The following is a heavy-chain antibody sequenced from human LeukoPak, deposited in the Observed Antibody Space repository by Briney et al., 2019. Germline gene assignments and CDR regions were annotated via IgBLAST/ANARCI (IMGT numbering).Heavy chain of an antibody. CDR2: IYYGGYT. CDR3: QSRFLEWLLDY. CDR1: GGSISSNNYY. V-gene: IGHV4-39*01. D-gene: IGHD3-3*01. Sequence: PSETLSLTCTVSGGSISSNNYYWGWIRQPPGKGLEWIGSIYYGGYTYYNPSLKSRVTISVDTSKNQFSLKLSSVTAADTAIYYCQSRFLEWLLDYWGQGTLVIVSS. J-gene: IGHJ4*02.